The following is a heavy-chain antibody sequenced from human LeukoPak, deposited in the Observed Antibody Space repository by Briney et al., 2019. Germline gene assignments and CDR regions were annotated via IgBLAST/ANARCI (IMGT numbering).Heavy chain of an antibody. Sequence: PSETLSLTCTVSGGSISSYYWSWIRQPPGKGLEWIGYVLNSGRTNLNPSIRSRATMSVDTSKNQFSLKLSSLTAADTAVYYCAGRQHNVAVTATRGSFDMWGQGTMVTVSS. J-gene: IGHJ3*02. CDR2: VLNSGRT. CDR1: GGSISSYY. CDR3: AGRQHNVAVTATRGSFDM. V-gene: IGHV4-59*01. D-gene: IGHD2-21*02.